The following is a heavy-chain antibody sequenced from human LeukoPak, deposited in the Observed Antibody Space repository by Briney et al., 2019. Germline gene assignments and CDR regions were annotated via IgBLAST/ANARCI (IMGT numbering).Heavy chain of an antibody. CDR2: ISYDGSNK. CDR1: GFTFSSYG. Sequence: GGSLRLSCAASGFTFSSYGMHWVRQAPGKGLEWVAVISYDGSNKYYADSLKGRSTISRDNAKNSLFLQMNSLRAEDTAVYYCARDRGVSYRLQHTDAFDIWGQGTMVTVSS. D-gene: IGHD5-24*01. J-gene: IGHJ3*02. CDR3: ARDRGVSYRLQHTDAFDI. V-gene: IGHV3-33*05.